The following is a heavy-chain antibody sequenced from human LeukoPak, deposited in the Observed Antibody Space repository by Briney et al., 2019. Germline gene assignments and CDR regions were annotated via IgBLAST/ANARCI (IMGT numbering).Heavy chain of an antibody. Sequence: GGSLRLSCAASGFTFSSYSMSWVRQAPGKGLEWVAYISSSSSTLHYADPVKGRFTISRDNANNSLYLQMNSLRDEDTAVYYCAGDGRPFDIWGQGTMVTVSS. CDR2: ISSSSSTL. CDR1: GFTFSSYS. V-gene: IGHV3-48*02. CDR3: AGDGRPFDI. J-gene: IGHJ3*02.